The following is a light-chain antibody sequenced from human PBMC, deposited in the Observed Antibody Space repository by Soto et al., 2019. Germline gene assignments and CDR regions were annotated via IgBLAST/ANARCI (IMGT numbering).Light chain of an antibody. Sequence: DIQMTQSPSTLSASVGDRVTITCRASQSINSWLAWYQQKPGKAPKLLIYKASSLESGVPSRFSGSESGTEFTLTISSLQPDDFATYYCQQYRAYPWTFGRGTKVEV. CDR1: QSINSW. CDR2: KAS. V-gene: IGKV1-5*03. CDR3: QQYRAYPWT. J-gene: IGKJ1*01.